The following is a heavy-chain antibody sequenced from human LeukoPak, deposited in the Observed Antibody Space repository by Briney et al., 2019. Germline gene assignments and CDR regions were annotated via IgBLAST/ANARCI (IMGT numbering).Heavy chain of an antibody. CDR1: GYTFPAYY. Sequence: ASVKVSCKASGYTFPAYYMHWVRQAPGQGLEWMGWINPDGGDTNFDQKFQGRVTLTSDTSSGTVYMELSSLRSDDTAVYYCARAGLPPRMFDFWGQGTLVTVSS. V-gene: IGHV1-2*02. J-gene: IGHJ4*02. CDR2: INPDGGDT. CDR3: ARAGLPPRMFDF.